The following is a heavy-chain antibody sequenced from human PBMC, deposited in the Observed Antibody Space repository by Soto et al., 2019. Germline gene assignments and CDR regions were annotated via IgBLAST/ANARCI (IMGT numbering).Heavy chain of an antibody. J-gene: IGHJ6*02. CDR1: GGSISSYY. Sequence: ETLSLTCTVSGGSISSYYWSWIRQPAGKGLEWIGRIYTSGSTNYNPSLKSRVTMSVDTSKNQFSLKLSSVTAADTAVYYCARTYGSGSRAYYYYGMDVWGQGTTVTVSS. V-gene: IGHV4-4*07. CDR2: IYTSGST. CDR3: ARTYGSGSRAYYYYGMDV. D-gene: IGHD3-10*01.